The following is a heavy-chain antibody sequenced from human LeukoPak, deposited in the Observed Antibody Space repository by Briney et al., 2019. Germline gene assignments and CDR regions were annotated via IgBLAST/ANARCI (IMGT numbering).Heavy chain of an antibody. V-gene: IGHV1-46*01. Sequence: GASVKVSCKASGYTFTSYYMHWVRQAPGQGLEWMGIINPSGGSTSYAQKFQGRVTMTRDMSTSTVYMELSSLRSEDTAVYYCARETKQLRPPRRYFQHWGQGTLVTVSS. J-gene: IGHJ1*01. CDR1: GYTFTSYY. CDR2: INPSGGST. D-gene: IGHD6-6*01. CDR3: ARETKQLRPPRRYFQH.